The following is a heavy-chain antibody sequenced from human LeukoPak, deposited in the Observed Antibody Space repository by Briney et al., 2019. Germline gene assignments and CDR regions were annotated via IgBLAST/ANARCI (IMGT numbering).Heavy chain of an antibody. D-gene: IGHD3-22*01. CDR2: IYYSGST. Sequence: PSETLSLTCTVSGGSISSYYWSWIRQPPGKGLEWIAYIYYSGSTYYNPSLKSRITISVDTSKNQFSLKLSSVPAADTAVYYCAVGHYYHSSGYLFDSWGQGTLVTVSS. CDR3: AVGHYYHSSGYLFDS. V-gene: IGHV4-59*08. CDR1: GGSISSYY. J-gene: IGHJ4*02.